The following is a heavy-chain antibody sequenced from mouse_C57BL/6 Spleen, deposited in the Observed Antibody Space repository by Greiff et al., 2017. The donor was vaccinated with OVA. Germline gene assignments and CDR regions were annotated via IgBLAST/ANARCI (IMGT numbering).Heavy chain of an antibody. V-gene: IGHV5-17*01. D-gene: IGHD2-2*01. Sequence: EVKLVESGGGLVKPGGSLKLSCAASGFTFSDYGMHWVRQAPEKGLEWVAYISSGSSTIYYADTVKGRFTISRDNAKNTLFLQMTSLRSEDTAMYYCARIGYDGRLAYWGQGTLVTVSA. CDR2: ISSGSSTI. J-gene: IGHJ3*01. CDR1: GFTFSDYG. CDR3: ARIGYDGRLAY.